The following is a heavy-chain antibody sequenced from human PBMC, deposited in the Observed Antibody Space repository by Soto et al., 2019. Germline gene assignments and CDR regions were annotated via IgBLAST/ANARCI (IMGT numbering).Heavy chain of an antibody. CDR2: IYHSGST. CDR1: GGSISSSNW. CDR3: ASLPATSDFDC. V-gene: IGHV4-4*02. D-gene: IGHD2-2*01. Sequence: QVQLQESGPGLVKPSGTLSLTCAVSGGSISSSNWGSWVRQPPGKGLEWIGEIYHSGSTNYNPSLKSRVTISVDTSKNQVSLKLSSVAAADTAVYYCASLPATSDFDCWGQRTLVTVSS. J-gene: IGHJ4*02.